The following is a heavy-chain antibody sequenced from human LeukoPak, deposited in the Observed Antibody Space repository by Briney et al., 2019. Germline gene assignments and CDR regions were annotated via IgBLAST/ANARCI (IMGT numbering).Heavy chain of an antibody. CDR1: GGSVSSGSYY. D-gene: IGHD3-3*01. Sequence: PSETLSLTCTVSGGSVSSGSYYWSWIRQPPGKGLEWIGYIYYSGSTNYNPSLKSRVTISADTSKNQLSLKLSSVTAADTAVYYCARDQWVGYDFWSGYCAYYYYYGMDVWGQGTTVTVSS. CDR3: ARDQWVGYDFWSGYCAYYYYYGMDV. J-gene: IGHJ6*02. CDR2: IYYSGST. V-gene: IGHV4-61*01.